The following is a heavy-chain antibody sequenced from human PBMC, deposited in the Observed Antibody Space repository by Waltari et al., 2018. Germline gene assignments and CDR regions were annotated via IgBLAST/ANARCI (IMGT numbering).Heavy chain of an antibody. D-gene: IGHD6-13*01. CDR2: ISSSSSTI. J-gene: IGHJ6*03. CDR1: GFTFSSYS. Sequence: EVQLVESGGGLVQPGGSLRLSCAASGFTFSSYSMNWVRQAPGKGLEWVSYISSSSSTIYYADSVKGRFTISRDNAKNSLYLQMNSLRAEDTDVYYCARGSGYSSSWYYYYYMDVWGKGTTVTVSS. V-gene: IGHV3-48*04. CDR3: ARGSGYSSSWYYYYYMDV.